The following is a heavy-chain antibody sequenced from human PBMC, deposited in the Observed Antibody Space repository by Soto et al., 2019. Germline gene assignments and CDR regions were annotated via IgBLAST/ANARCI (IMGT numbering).Heavy chain of an antibody. CDR2: IYSSGST. Sequence: PSETLSLTCTVSGGSIGSGDYYWSWIRHHPGKGLEWIGYIYSSGSTYYNPSLRSRVTISADTSKNQFSLRLSSVTAADTAVYYCVRDYDYDTSRNDAFDIWGQGTMVTVSS. D-gene: IGHD3-22*01. CDR3: VRDYDYDTSRNDAFDI. V-gene: IGHV4-31*03. J-gene: IGHJ3*02. CDR1: GGSIGSGDYY.